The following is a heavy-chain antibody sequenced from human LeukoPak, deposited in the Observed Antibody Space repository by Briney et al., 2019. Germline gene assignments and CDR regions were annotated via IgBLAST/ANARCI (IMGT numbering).Heavy chain of an antibody. J-gene: IGHJ5*02. CDR3: ARGGITIFGVVITSEFDP. D-gene: IGHD3-3*01. Sequence: ASETLSLTCTVSGGSISSGSYYWSWIRQPAGKGLEWIGRIYTSGSTNYNPSLKSRVTISVDTSKNQFSLKLSSVTAADTAVYYCARGGITIFGVVITSEFDPWAREPWSPSPQ. V-gene: IGHV4-61*02. CDR1: GGSISSGSYY. CDR2: IYTSGST.